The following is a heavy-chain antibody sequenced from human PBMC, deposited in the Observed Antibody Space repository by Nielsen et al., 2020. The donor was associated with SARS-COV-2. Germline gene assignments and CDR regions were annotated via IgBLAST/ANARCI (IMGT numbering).Heavy chain of an antibody. J-gene: IGHJ4*02. CDR2: FYSGGTT. Sequence: GESLKISCAASGFLVSTKYMNWVRQAPGKGLEWVSVFYSGGTTLYADSVKGRFIISRDNSRNTLYLQMNSLRVEDTAMYYCAKGDYSSGYYVDYWGQGTLVTVSS. D-gene: IGHD6-19*01. CDR1: GFLVSTKY. V-gene: IGHV3-53*01. CDR3: AKGDYSSGYYVDY.